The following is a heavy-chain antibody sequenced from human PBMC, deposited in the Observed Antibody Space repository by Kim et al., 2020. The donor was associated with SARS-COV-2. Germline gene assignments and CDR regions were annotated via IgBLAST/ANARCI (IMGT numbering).Heavy chain of an antibody. Sequence: SETLSLTCTVSGASINSGGYFWSWICQHPGQGLEWIGFTSHSGTHYHNPSLKSRATVSIDTSKNQLSLKLTSVTAADTAVYYCAGVDFGSGSINYYFALWGQGTLVTVSS. V-gene: IGHV4-31*03. J-gene: IGHJ4*02. D-gene: IGHD3-10*01. CDR1: GASINSGGYF. CDR3: AGVDFGSGSINYYFAL. CDR2: TSHSGTH.